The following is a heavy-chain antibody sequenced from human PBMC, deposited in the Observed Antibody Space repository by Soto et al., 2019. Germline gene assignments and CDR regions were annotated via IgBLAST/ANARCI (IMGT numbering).Heavy chain of an antibody. CDR1: GFTFSSAW. CDR2: IKSKTSGETT. CDR3: TADYSGGTYPIDY. D-gene: IGHD1-26*01. V-gene: IGHV3-15*07. Sequence: EVQLVESGGGLVTPGESLRLSCVVSGFTFSSAWLHWVRQAPGKGLEWVGRIKSKTSGETTDYAAPVKGRFTISRDDSKNTVFLQMNSLKSEDTAVYYCTADYSGGTYPIDYWGQGILVTVSS. J-gene: IGHJ4*02.